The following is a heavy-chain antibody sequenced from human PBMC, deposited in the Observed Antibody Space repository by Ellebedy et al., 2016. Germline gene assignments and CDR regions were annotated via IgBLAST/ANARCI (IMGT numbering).Heavy chain of an antibody. J-gene: IGHJ4*02. CDR2: ISSSSSYT. V-gene: IGHV3-11*06. CDR3: GRGALAGTSRFDY. Sequence: GGSLRLXXAASGFTFSDYYMSWIRQAPGKGLEWVSYISSSSSYTNYADSVKGRFTISRDNAKNSLYLQMNSLRAEDTAVYYCGRGALAGTSRFDYWGQGTLVTVSS. CDR1: GFTFSDYY. D-gene: IGHD6-19*01.